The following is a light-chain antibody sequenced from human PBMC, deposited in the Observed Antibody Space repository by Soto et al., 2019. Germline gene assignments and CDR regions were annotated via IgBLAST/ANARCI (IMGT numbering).Light chain of an antibody. CDR2: ASS. J-gene: IGKJ5*01. CDR1: QGTTSY. Sequence: IQLTQSPSSLSASVGDRVTITCRASQGTTSYLAWYRQKPGKAPKLLIYASSTLQSGVPSRFSGSGSGTDFTLTISSLQPEDFATYYCQQLNGYPITFGQGTRLEIK. CDR3: QQLNGYPIT. V-gene: IGKV1-9*01.